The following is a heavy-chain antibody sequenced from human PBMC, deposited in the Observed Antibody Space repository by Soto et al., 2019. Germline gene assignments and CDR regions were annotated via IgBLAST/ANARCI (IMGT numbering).Heavy chain of an antibody. J-gene: IGHJ4*02. Sequence: QVQLVESGGGVVQPGRSLRLSCAASGFTFSSCGMHWVRQAPGKGLEWVAVISYDGSNKYYADSVKGRFTISRDNSKNTLYLQMNSLRAEDTAVYYCAKDRVGATWVLDYWGQGTLVTVSS. D-gene: IGHD1-26*01. CDR3: AKDRVGATWVLDY. V-gene: IGHV3-30*18. CDR2: ISYDGSNK. CDR1: GFTFSSCG.